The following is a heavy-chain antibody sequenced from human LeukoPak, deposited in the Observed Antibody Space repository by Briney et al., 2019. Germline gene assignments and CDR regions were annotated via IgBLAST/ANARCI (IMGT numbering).Heavy chain of an antibody. CDR2: INPNSGGT. CDR3: ARNSLLVREVIRY. Sequence: GASVKVSCKASGYTFTGYYMHWVRQAPGQGLEWMGRINPNSGGTNYVQKFQGRVTMTRDTAISTVYMELSRLRSGDTAVYCCARNSLLVREVIRYWGQGTLVTVSS. J-gene: IGHJ4*02. V-gene: IGHV1-2*06. CDR1: GYTFTGYY. D-gene: IGHD3-10*01.